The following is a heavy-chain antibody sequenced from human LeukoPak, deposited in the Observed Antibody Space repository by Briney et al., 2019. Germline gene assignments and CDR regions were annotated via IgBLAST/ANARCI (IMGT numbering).Heavy chain of an antibody. V-gene: IGHV3-48*03. J-gene: IGHJ4*02. D-gene: IGHD3-16*01. CDR3: ARASPQKLGYFDY. Sequence: PGGSLRLSCVASGFTFSTYEMDWARQAPGKGLEWVSYISGSGGTTYYADSVQGRFTISRDNTKNSLYLQMNSLRAEDTAVYYCARASPQKLGYFDYWGQGTLVTVSS. CDR1: GFTFSTYE. CDR2: ISGSGGTT.